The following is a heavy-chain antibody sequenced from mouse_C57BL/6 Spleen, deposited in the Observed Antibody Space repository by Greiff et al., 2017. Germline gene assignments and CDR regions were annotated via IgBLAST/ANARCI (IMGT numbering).Heavy chain of an antibody. CDR2: ISSGGDYI. Sequence: EVKLVESGEGLVKPGGSLKLSCAASGFTFSSYAMSWFRQTPEKRLEWVAYISSGGDYIYYADTVKGRFTISRDNARNTLYLQMSSLKSEDTAMYYCTRERTDYFDYWGQGTTLTVSS. CDR1: GFTFSSYA. V-gene: IGHV5-9-1*02. J-gene: IGHJ2*01. CDR3: TRERTDYFDY.